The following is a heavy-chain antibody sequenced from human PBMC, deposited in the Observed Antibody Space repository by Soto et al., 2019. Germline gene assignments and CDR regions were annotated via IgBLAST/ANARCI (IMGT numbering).Heavy chain of an antibody. J-gene: IGHJ3*02. V-gene: IGHV1-18*01. D-gene: IGHD6-19*01. CDR2: ISAYNGNT. CDR3: ARGGTLAVDPSDAFDM. CDR1: GYSFTSYG. Sequence: ASVKVSCKASGYSFTSYGISWVRQAPGQGLEWMGWISAYNGNTNYAQKLQGRVTMTTDTSTSTAYMELRRLRSDDTAVYYCARGGTLAVDPSDAFDMWGQGTMVTVSS.